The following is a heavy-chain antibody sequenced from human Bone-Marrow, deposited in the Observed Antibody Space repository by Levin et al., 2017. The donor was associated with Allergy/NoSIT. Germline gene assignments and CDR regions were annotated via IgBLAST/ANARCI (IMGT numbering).Heavy chain of an antibody. J-gene: IGHJ4*02. D-gene: IGHD5-12*01. CDR2: IYYSGST. Sequence: SQTLSLTCTVSGGSVSSGSYYWRWIRQPPGKGLEWIGYIYYSGSTNYNPSLKSRVTISVDTSKNQFSLKLSSVTAADTAVYYCARETVSGYENGYTLGDYWGQGTLVTVSS. CDR1: GGSVSSGSYY. V-gene: IGHV4-61*01. CDR3: ARETVSGYENGYTLGDY.